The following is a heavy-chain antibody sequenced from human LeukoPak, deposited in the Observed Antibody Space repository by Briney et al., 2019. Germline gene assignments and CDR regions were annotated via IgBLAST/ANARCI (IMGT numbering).Heavy chain of an antibody. Sequence: GGSLRLSCAASGFTLSSYSMNWVRQAPGKGLEWVGFIRSKAYGGTTEYAASVKGRFTISRDDSKSIAYLQMNSLKTEDTAVYYCTTNYYDSSGYLFDPWGQGTLVTVSS. CDR1: GFTLSSYS. V-gene: IGHV3-49*04. J-gene: IGHJ5*02. CDR3: TTNYYDSSGYLFDP. D-gene: IGHD3-22*01. CDR2: IRSKAYGGTT.